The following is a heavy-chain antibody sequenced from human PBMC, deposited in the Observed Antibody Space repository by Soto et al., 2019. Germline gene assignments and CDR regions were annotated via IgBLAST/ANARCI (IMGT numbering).Heavy chain of an antibody. CDR3: ARGGFSGYDPFDY. V-gene: IGHV4-59*01. CDR2: VFYSGST. CDR1: GGSISSYY. D-gene: IGHD5-12*01. Sequence: SETLSLTCTVSGGSISSYYWSWIRQTPGKGLEWIGCVFYSGSTNYNPSLKSRVTISVDTSKNQFSLKLSSVTAADTAVYYCARGGFSGYDPFDYWGQGTLVTVSS. J-gene: IGHJ4*01.